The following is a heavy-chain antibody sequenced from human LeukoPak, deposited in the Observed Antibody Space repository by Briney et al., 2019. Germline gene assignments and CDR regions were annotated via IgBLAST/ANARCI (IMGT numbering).Heavy chain of an antibody. CDR1: GYTFTSYA. D-gene: IGHD3-9*01. V-gene: IGHV1-3*01. Sequence: ASVKVSYKASGYTFTSYAMHWVRQAPGQRLEWMGWINAGNGNTKYSQKFQGRVTITRDTSAGTAYMELSSLRSEDTAVYYCARDFDAYYFDYWGQGTLVTVSS. CDR2: INAGNGNT. J-gene: IGHJ4*02. CDR3: ARDFDAYYFDY.